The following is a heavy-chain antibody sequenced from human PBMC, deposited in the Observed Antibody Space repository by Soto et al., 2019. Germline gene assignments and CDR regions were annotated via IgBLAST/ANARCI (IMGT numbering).Heavy chain of an antibody. Sequence: GGSLRLSCAVSLSSYAMTWVRQAPGKGLEWMGVISFDGIKKYYADSVKGRFTISRDSSKNKLYLQMNSLRPEDTAVYYCAKPIVAAGYYGMDVWGQGTTVTVSS. CDR1: LSSYA. D-gene: IGHD6-13*01. CDR2: ISFDGIKK. J-gene: IGHJ6*02. V-gene: IGHV3-30*18. CDR3: AKPIVAAGYYGMDV.